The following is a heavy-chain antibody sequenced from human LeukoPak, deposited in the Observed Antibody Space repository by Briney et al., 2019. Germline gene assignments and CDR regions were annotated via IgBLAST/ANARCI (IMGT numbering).Heavy chain of an antibody. V-gene: IGHV3-23*01. D-gene: IGHD2-15*01. Sequence: GGSQRLPCADSGFSFSSYAMIRVRQAPGLGLEWVAGVCVCGGTPFLAAPAQGRFPISRDNSKNTVYLQTNRLSAEDPAVYYCAKRDCRGGSCYSPLDYWGQGTLVTVSS. CDR1: GFSFSSYA. CDR2: VCVCGGTP. CDR3: AKRDCRGGSCYSPLDY. J-gene: IGHJ4*02.